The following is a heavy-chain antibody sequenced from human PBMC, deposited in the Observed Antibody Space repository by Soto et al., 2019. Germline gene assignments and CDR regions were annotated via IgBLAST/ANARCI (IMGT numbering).Heavy chain of an antibody. V-gene: IGHV4-61*08. J-gene: IGHJ4*02. Sequence: SETLSLTCPVSGVSISSGDYYWSWIRQPPGKGLEWVGHIYFSGSTNYNPSLKSRVTISLDTSKNQFSLKLTSVTAADTAVYYCAGGMTPPGAPAWYYFDSWGQGTLVNVSS. CDR2: IYFSGST. CDR3: AGGMTPPGAPAWYYFDS. D-gene: IGHD2-8*02. CDR1: GVSISSGDYY.